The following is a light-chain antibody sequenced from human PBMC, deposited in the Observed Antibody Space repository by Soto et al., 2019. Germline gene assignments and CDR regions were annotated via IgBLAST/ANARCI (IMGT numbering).Light chain of an antibody. CDR2: EVS. CDR3: CSYAGSSFYV. V-gene: IGLV2-23*02. Sequence: QSVLTQPASVSGSPGQSITISCTGTSSDVGSYNLVSWYQQHPGNAPKLMIYEVSKRPSGVSNRFSGSKSGNTASLTISVLQAEDEADYYCCSYAGSSFYVFGTGTKLTVL. CDR1: SSDVGSYNL. J-gene: IGLJ1*01.